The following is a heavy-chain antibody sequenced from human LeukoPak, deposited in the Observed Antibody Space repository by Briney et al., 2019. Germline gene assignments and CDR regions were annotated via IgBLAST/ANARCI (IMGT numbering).Heavy chain of an antibody. D-gene: IGHD2-15*01. J-gene: IGHJ3*02. CDR3: ARGGVVVVVAAPDDAFDI. V-gene: IGHV3-48*03. CDR1: GFTFSSYE. Sequence: GGSLRLSCAASGFTFSSYEMNWVRQAPGKGLEWVSYVSGSGSTIYYADSVKGRFTISRDNAKNSLYLQMNSLRAEDTAVYYCARGGVVVVVAAPDDAFDIWGQGTMVTVSS. CDR2: VSGSGSTI.